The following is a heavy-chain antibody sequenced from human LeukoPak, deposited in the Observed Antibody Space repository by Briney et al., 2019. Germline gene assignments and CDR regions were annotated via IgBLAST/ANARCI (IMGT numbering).Heavy chain of an antibody. CDR1: GFTFSSYS. CDR3: ARVWSDCSYTNCYISEY. J-gene: IGHJ4*02. Sequence: GGSLRLSCAASGFTFSSYSMNWVRQAPGERLEWVSSISSSSVFIYYADAVKGRFTIPRDDAKNSLFLQMNGLRAEDTAVYYCARVWSDCSYTNCYISEYWGQGTLVTVSS. V-gene: IGHV3-21*01. D-gene: IGHD2-2*02. CDR2: ISSSSVFI.